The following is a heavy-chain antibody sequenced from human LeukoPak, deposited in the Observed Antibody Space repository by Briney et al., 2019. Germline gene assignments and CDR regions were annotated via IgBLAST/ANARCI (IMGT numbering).Heavy chain of an antibody. Sequence: GGSLRLSCAASGFTFSSYATSWVRQAPGKGLEWVANTKQDGSEKYYVDSVKGRFTISRDNAKNSLYLQMNSLRAEDTAVYYCARGTRYNNNWYSDYWGQGTLVTVSS. D-gene: IGHD6-13*01. V-gene: IGHV3-7*01. CDR2: TKQDGSEK. CDR3: ARGTRYNNNWYSDY. CDR1: GFTFSSYA. J-gene: IGHJ4*02.